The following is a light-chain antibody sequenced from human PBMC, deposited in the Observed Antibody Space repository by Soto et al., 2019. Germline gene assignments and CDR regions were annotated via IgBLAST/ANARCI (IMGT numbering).Light chain of an antibody. V-gene: IGKV3-20*01. CDR1: QSVSSNY. CDR3: QQYGRSPWT. Sequence: EIVLTQSPGTLSLSPGARATLSCRASQSVSSNYLAWYQQKPGQAPRLLIYGASSRATGIPDRFSGSGSGTDFTLTISRLEPEDFAAYYCQQYGRSPWTFGQGTKVDIK. CDR2: GAS. J-gene: IGKJ1*01.